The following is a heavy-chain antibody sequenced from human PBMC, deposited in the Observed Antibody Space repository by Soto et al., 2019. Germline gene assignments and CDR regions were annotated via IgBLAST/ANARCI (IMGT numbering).Heavy chain of an antibody. Sequence: QVQLQESGPGLVKPSETLSLTCTVSGGSISSYYWSWIRQPPGKGLEWIGYIYYSGSTNYNPSLRSRVTISVESSKTQFSLKLSSVTAADTAVYYCARRYGAAFDIWGQGTMVTVSS. V-gene: IGHV4-59*08. CDR2: IYYSGST. J-gene: IGHJ3*02. CDR3: ARRYGAAFDI. D-gene: IGHD3-10*01. CDR1: GGSISSYY.